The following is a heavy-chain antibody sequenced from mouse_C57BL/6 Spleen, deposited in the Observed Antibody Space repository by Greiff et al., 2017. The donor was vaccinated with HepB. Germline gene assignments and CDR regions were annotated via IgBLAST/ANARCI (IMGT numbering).Heavy chain of an antibody. V-gene: IGHV1-18*01. D-gene: IGHD1-1*01. CDR1: GYTFTDYN. CDR2: INPNNGGT. J-gene: IGHJ3*01. Sequence: VQLKESGPELVKPGASVKIPCKASGYTFTDYNMDWVKQSHGKSLEWIGDINPNNGGTIYNQKFKGKATLTVDKSSSTAYMELRSLTSEDTAVDYCARDYGSSGFAYWGQGTLVTVSA. CDR3: ARDYGSSGFAY.